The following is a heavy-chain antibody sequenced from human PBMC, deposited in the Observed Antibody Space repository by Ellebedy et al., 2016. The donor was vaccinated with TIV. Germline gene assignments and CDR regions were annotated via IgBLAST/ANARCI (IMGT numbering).Heavy chain of an antibody. V-gene: IGHV4-39*07. CDR2: IYYSGST. CDR3: ARAASDYVIDI. Sequence: WIRQPPGKGLEWIGSIYYSGSTYYNPSLKSRVTISVDTSKNQFSLKLSSVTAADTAVYYCARAASDYVIDIWGQGTMVTVSS. J-gene: IGHJ3*02. D-gene: IGHD4-17*01.